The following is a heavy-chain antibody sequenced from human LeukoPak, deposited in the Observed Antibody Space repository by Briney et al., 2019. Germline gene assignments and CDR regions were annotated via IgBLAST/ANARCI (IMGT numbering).Heavy chain of an antibody. D-gene: IGHD3-3*01. Sequence: ASVKVSCKASGYAFTSYGISWVRQTPGQGLEWMGWISAYNGNTNYAQKLQGRVTMTTDTSTSTAYMELRSLRSDDTAVYYCAMRPNDFWSGYYGGYYYYMYVWGKGTTVTVSS. CDR3: AMRPNDFWSGYYGGYYYYMYV. CDR2: ISAYNGNT. J-gene: IGHJ6*03. CDR1: GYAFTSYG. V-gene: IGHV1-18*01.